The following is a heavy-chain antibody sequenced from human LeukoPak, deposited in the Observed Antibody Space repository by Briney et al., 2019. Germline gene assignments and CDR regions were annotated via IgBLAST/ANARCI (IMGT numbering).Heavy chain of an antibody. V-gene: IGHV1-46*04. D-gene: IGHD6-19*01. J-gene: IGHJ5*02. Sequence: ASVKVSCKAWGYTFSSYYMHWVRQAPGQGREGMGVINPNGGSTIYAEKLQGRVTITRDTSKSTVYREVNSLRSEDTAVYYCARERGQWPLRGRFDPWGQGTLVTVSS. CDR2: INPNGGST. CDR1: GYTFSSYY. CDR3: ARERGQWPLRGRFDP.